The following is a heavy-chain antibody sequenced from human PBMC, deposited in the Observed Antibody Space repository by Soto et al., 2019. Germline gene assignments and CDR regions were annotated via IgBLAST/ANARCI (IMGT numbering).Heavy chain of an antibody. Sequence: SETLSHTCAVYGGSFSGYYWSWIRQPPGKGLEWIGEINHSGSTNYNPSLKSRVTISVDTSKNQFSLKLSSVTAADTAVYYCARGRKLWLRPILDYWGQGTLVNVS. J-gene: IGHJ4*02. D-gene: IGHD5-18*01. CDR2: INHSGST. CDR3: ARGRKLWLRPILDY. V-gene: IGHV4-34*01. CDR1: GGSFSGYY.